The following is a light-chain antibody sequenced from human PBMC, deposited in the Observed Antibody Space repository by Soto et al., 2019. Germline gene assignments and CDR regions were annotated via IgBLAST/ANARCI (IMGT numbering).Light chain of an antibody. CDR1: QSISSW. V-gene: IGKV1-5*01. CDR3: QQYNSYSLFT. Sequence: DIQMTQSPSTLSASVGDRVTITCRASQSISSWLAWYQQKPGKAPKLLIYDASSLESGVPSRFSGSGSGTEFTFTISSLQPDYFATYYCQQYNSYSLFTFGPGTKVDIK. CDR2: DAS. J-gene: IGKJ3*01.